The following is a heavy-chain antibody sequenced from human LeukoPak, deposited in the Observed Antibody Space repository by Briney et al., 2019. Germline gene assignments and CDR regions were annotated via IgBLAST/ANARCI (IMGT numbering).Heavy chain of an antibody. CDR3: ARVTGYWYFDY. Sequence: SVKVSCKASGGTFSSYAISWVRQAPGQGLEWMGGIIPIFGTANYAQKFQGRVTMTRDTSISAAYMELSRLRSDDTAVYYCARVTGYWYFDYWGQGTLVTVSS. D-gene: IGHD5-12*01. CDR2: IIPIFGTA. J-gene: IGHJ4*02. V-gene: IGHV1-69*05. CDR1: GGTFSSYA.